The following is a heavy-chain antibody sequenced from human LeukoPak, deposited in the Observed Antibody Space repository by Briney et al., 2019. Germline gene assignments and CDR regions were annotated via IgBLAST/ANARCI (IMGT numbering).Heavy chain of an antibody. CDR3: ARPPRDYGDYGTLGY. V-gene: IGHV1-18*01. CDR2: ISAYNGNT. CDR1: GYTFTSYG. J-gene: IGHJ4*02. Sequence: ASVKVSCKASGYTFTSYGISWVRQAPGQGLERMGWISAYNGNTNYAQKLQGRVTMTTDTSTSTAYMELRSLRSDDTAVYYCARPPRDYGDYGTLGYWGQGTLVTVSS. D-gene: IGHD4-17*01.